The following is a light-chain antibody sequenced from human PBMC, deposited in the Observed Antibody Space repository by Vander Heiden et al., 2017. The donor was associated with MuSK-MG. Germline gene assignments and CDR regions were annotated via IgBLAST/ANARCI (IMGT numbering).Light chain of an antibody. CDR2: DAS. V-gene: IGKV3-11*01. J-gene: IGKJ1*01. Sequence: EIVLPQSQATLSLSPGERGTLSCRASQSVSSEVAWYQQKPGQAPRLLIYDASNRATGIPARFSGSGSGTDFTLTISSLEPEDSAVYYCQQRSNWPRTFGQGTKVEIK. CDR3: QQRSNWPRT. CDR1: QSVSSE.